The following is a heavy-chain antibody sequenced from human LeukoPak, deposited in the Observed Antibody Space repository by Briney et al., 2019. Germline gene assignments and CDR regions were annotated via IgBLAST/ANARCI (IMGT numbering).Heavy chain of an antibody. CDR3: ARENWFAFDM. V-gene: IGHV3-7*01. CDR2: IKRDGSER. J-gene: IGHJ3*02. D-gene: IGHD3-9*01. CDR1: GFIFSNYW. Sequence: GGSLRLSWVASGFIFSNYWMSWVRQAPGKGLEWVANIKRDGSERYYVDSVKGRFTISRDNAKNSLYLQMSSLRAEDTAVYYCARENWFAFDMWGQGTLVTVSS.